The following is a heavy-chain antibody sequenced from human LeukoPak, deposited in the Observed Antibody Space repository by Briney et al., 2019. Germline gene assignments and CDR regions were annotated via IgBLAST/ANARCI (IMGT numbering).Heavy chain of an antibody. Sequence: GGSLRLSCAASGFTFSSYWMHWVRQPPGKGLVWVSRINSDESSTNYADSVKGRFTISRDNAKNTLYLQMNSLRAEDTAVYYCARRRIGGYFDYWGQGILVTVSS. CDR1: GFTFSSYW. D-gene: IGHD4-23*01. CDR2: INSDESST. CDR3: ARRRIGGYFDY. J-gene: IGHJ4*02. V-gene: IGHV3-74*01.